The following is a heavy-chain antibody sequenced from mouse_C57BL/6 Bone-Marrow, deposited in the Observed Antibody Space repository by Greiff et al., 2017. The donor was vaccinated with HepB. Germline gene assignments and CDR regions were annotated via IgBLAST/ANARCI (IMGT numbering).Heavy chain of an antibody. CDR3: AIVGSSYAWFAY. CDR2: INPSSGYT. J-gene: IGHJ3*01. Sequence: QVHVKQSGAELAKPGASVKLSCKASGYTFTSYWMHWVKQRPGQGLEWIGYINPSSGYTKYNQKFKDKATLTADKSSSTAYMQLSSLTYEDSAVYYCAIVGSSYAWFAYWGQGTLVTVSA. D-gene: IGHD1-1*01. CDR1: GYTFTSYW. V-gene: IGHV1-7*01.